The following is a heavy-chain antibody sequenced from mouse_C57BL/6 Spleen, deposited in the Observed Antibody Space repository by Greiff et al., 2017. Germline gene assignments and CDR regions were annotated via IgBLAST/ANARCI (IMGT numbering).Heavy chain of an antibody. CDR3: ARWDDYDDGYWYFDV. CDR2: IRNKANGYTT. CDR1: GFTFTDYY. J-gene: IGHJ1*03. D-gene: IGHD2-4*01. V-gene: IGHV7-3*01. Sequence: EVMLVESGGGLVQPGGSLSLSCAASGFTFTDYYMSWVRQPPGKALEWLGFIRNKANGYTTEYSASVKGRFTISRDNSQSILYLQMNALRAEDSATYYCARWDDYDDGYWYFDVWGTGTTVTVSS.